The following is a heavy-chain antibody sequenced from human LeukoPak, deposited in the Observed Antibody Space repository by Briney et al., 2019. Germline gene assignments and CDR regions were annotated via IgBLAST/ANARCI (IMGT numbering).Heavy chain of an antibody. CDR2: ISGSGDAT. V-gene: IGHV3-23*01. J-gene: IGHJ4*02. CDR1: GFTFTNHA. CDR3: AKSDCGSDGCKLLNY. D-gene: IGHD2-21*01. Sequence: GGSLRLSCAASGFTFTNHAMSWVRQAPGKGLEWVSAISGSGDATKYADSVKGQFTISRDNFKNTVSLQMINLRAEDTTVYFCAKSDCGSDGCKLLNYWGQGILVTVSS.